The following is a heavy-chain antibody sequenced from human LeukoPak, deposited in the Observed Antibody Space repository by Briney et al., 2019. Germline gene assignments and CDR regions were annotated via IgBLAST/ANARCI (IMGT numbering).Heavy chain of an antibody. D-gene: IGHD3-10*01. CDR2: IGGVSGSF. CDR3: ARRWLGDPYGMDV. Sequence: PGGSLRLSCAASGFIFSNYAMTWVRQAPGKGLEWVSIIGGVSGSFYYADSVKGRFTVSRDNSKDTLYLQINSLRDEDTAVYYCARRWLGDPYGMDVWGQGTTVSVSS. V-gene: IGHV3-23*01. J-gene: IGHJ6*02. CDR1: GFIFSNYA.